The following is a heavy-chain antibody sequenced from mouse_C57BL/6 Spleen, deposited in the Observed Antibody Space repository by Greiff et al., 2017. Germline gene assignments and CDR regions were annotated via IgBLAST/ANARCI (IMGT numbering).Heavy chain of an antibody. D-gene: IGHD2-3*01. CDR3: ARGRVYDPYFDY. CDR1: GYTFTTYP. CDR2: FHPYNDDT. Sequence: QVHVKQSGAELVKPGASVKMSCKASGYTFTTYPIEWMKQNHGKSLEWIGNFHPYNDDTKYNEKFKGKATLTVEKSSSTVYLELSRLTSDDSAVYYCARGRVYDPYFDYWGQGTTLTVSS. V-gene: IGHV1-47*01. J-gene: IGHJ2*01.